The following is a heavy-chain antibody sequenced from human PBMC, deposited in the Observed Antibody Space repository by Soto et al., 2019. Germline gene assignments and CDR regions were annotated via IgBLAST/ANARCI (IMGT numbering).Heavy chain of an antibody. D-gene: IGHD3-9*01. Sequence: PSQTLSLTCAISGDSVSSNSVAWNWIRQSPSRGLEWLGRTYYRSKWYNDYAVSVKSRISINADTSKNQFSLQLNSVTPEDTAVYYCSDIIMTEAPYWGQGTLVTVSS. CDR3: SDIIMTEAPY. V-gene: IGHV6-1*01. CDR2: TYYRSKWYN. CDR1: GDSVSSNSVA. J-gene: IGHJ4*02.